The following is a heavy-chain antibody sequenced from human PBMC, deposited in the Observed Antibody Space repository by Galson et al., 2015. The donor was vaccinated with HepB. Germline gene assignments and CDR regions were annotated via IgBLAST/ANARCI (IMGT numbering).Heavy chain of an antibody. CDR2: IKSKTDGGTT. J-gene: IGHJ4*02. CDR1: GFTFSNAW. Sequence: SLRLSCAASGFTFSNAWMSWVRQAPGKGLEWVGRIKSKTDGGTTDYAAPVKGRFTISRDDPRNTLYLQMNSLKTEDTAVYYCTTAHYWFYDGSGYYRPFDYWGQGTLVTVSS. D-gene: IGHD3-22*01. V-gene: IGHV3-15*01. CDR3: TTAHYWFYDGSGYYRPFDY.